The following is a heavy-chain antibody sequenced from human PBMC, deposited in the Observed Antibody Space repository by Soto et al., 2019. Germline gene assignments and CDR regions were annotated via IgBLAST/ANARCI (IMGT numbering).Heavy chain of an antibody. CDR3: ARKIYDSSGYDY. V-gene: IGHV1-69*02. CDR2: IIPILGIA. CDR1: GGTFSSYT. D-gene: IGHD3-22*01. Sequence: ASVKVSCKASGGTFSSYTISWVRQAPGQGLEWMGRIIPILGIANYAQKFQGRVTITADKSMSTAYMELSSLRSEDTAVYYCARKIYDSSGYDYWGQGTLVTVSS. J-gene: IGHJ4*02.